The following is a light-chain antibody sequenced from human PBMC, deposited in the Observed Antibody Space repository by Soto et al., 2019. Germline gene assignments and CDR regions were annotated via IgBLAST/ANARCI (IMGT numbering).Light chain of an antibody. CDR2: DAS. CDR1: QSVRSS. CDR3: QQRSNWLT. Sequence: EVLMTQSPATLSVSPGERATLSCRASQSVRSSVAWYQQKPGQAPRLLIYDASNRATGIPARFSGSGSGTDFTLTISSLEPEDFAVYYCQQRSNWLTFGGGTKVDIK. J-gene: IGKJ4*01. V-gene: IGKV3-11*01.